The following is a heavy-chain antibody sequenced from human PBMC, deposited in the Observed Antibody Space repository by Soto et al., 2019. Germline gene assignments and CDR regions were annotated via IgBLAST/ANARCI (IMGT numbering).Heavy chain of an antibody. CDR1: GGSISSSSYY. CDR3: AGTRAVWFAP. CDR2: IYYSGST. J-gene: IGHJ5*02. V-gene: IGHV4-39*01. D-gene: IGHD6-19*01. Sequence: SETLSLTCTVSGGSISSSSYYWGWIRQPPGKGLEWIGSIYYSGSTYYNPSLKSRVTISVDTSKNQFSLKLSSVTAADTAVYYCAGTRAVWFAPWGQGTLVTVSS.